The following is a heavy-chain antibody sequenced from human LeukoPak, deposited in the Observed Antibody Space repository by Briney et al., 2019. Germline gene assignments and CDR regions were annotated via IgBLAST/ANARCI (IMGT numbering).Heavy chain of an antibody. Sequence: ASAKVSCKASGYTFTGYYMHWVRQAPGQGLEWMGWINPNSGGTNYAQKFQGRVTMTRDTSISTAYMELSRLRSDDTAVYYCARGPYCSSTSCYMDYYYYMDVWGKGTTVTVSS. J-gene: IGHJ6*03. CDR3: ARGPYCSSTSCYMDYYYYMDV. CDR2: INPNSGGT. V-gene: IGHV1-2*02. CDR1: GYTFTGYY. D-gene: IGHD2-2*02.